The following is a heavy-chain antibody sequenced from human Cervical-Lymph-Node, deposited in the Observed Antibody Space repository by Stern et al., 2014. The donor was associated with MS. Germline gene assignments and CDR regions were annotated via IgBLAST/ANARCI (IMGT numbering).Heavy chain of an antibody. Sequence: QVQLVQSGAEVKKPGASVKVSCKASGYTFTSYGISWVRQAPGQGLEWMGWISAYNGNTNYAQKLQGRVTMTTDTSTSTAYMELRSLRSDDTAVYYCAKSPYDYSNYADYYGMDVWGQGTTVTASS. J-gene: IGHJ6*02. CDR1: GYTFTSYG. CDR3: AKSPYDYSNYADYYGMDV. V-gene: IGHV1-18*04. CDR2: ISAYNGNT. D-gene: IGHD4-11*01.